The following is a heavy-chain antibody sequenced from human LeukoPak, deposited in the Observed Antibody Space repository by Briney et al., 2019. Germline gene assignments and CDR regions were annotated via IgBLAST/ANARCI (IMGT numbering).Heavy chain of an antibody. CDR1: GGSFSGYY. CDR3: ARGRLRAALDY. D-gene: IGHD6-13*01. V-gene: IGHV4-34*01. Sequence: PSETLSLTCAVSGGSFSGYYWSWIRQPPGKGLEWIGEINHSGSTNYNPSLKSRVTISVDTSKNQFSLKLSSVTAADTAVYYCARGRLRAALDYWGQGTLVTVSS. J-gene: IGHJ4*02. CDR2: INHSGST.